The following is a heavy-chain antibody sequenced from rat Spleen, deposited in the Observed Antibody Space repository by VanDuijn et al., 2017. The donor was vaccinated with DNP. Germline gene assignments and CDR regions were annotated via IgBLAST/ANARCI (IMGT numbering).Heavy chain of an antibody. Sequence: EVQLVESGGGLVQPGRSLKLSCVASGFTFNNYWMTWIRQAPGTGLEWVASITSTGGSTYYPDSVKGRFTISRDNAKSTLYLQMNSLRSEDTATYYCTRDGSTTVASGAYFDYWCQGVMVTVSS. D-gene: IGHD1-8*01. CDR3: TRDGSTTVASGAYFDY. J-gene: IGHJ2*01. CDR1: GFTFNNYW. V-gene: IGHV5-31*01. CDR2: ITSTGGST.